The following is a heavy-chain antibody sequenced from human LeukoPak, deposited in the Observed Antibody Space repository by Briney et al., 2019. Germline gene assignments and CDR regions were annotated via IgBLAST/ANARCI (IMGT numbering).Heavy chain of an antibody. V-gene: IGHV4-4*09. J-gene: IGHJ4*02. CDR3: AAGSGTYFLYYFDY. D-gene: IGHD6-25*01. Sequence: KPSETLSLTCTVSPGSISSYFWSWIRQTPGKGLEWIGYVYFSRGTRYNPSLRSRVTASLDTSKNQFSLNLTSVTHPDTAVYYCAAGSGTYFLYYFDYWGQGAPVTVSS. CDR1: PGSISSYF. CDR2: VYFSRGT.